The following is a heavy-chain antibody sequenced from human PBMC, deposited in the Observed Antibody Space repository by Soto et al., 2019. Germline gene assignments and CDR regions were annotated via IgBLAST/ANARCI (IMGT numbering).Heavy chain of an antibody. V-gene: IGHV4-34*01. Sequence: SQTLSLTCAVYGGSFSGYYWSWIRQPPGKGLEWIGEINHSGSTNYNPSLKSRVTISVDTSKNQFSLKLSSVTAADTAVYYCARGKYSYGYHDAFAIWGQGTMVTVSS. D-gene: IGHD5-18*01. CDR3: ARGKYSYGYHDAFAI. CDR2: INHSGST. J-gene: IGHJ3*02. CDR1: GGSFSGYY.